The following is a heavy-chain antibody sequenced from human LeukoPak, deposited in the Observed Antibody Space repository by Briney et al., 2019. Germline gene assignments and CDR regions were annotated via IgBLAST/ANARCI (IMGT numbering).Heavy chain of an antibody. Sequence: PGGSLRLSCAASGFTFSSYAMHWVRQAPGKGLEWVALISSDGSNKYYADSVKGRFIISRDSSKNTLYLQMNSLRAEDTALYYCARDLTGTGDYWGQGTLVTVSS. J-gene: IGHJ4*02. CDR2: ISSDGSNK. V-gene: IGHV3-30-3*01. CDR1: GFTFSSYA. CDR3: ARDLTGTGDY. D-gene: IGHD1-20*01.